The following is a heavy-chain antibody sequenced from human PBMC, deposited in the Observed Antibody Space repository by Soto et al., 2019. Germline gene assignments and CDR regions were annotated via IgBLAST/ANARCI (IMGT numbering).Heavy chain of an antibody. CDR1: GFTFTSYD. J-gene: IGHJ5*02. V-gene: IGHV3-30*18. CDR2: ISYDGSNK. Sequence: QVQLVESGGGVVQPGRSLRLSCAASGFTFTSYDMYWVRQAPGKGLEWVAVISYDGSNKYYGDSVKGRFTISRDNSKNTLDLQMNSLRTEDTAVYYCAKGGGVAAVNWFDPWGQGTLVTVSS. CDR3: AKGGGVAAVNWFDP. D-gene: IGHD6-19*01.